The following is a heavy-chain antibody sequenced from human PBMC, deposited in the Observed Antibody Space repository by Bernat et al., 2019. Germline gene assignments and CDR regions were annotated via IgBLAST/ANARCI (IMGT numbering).Heavy chain of an antibody. V-gene: IGHV3-30*02. CDR1: GFTFSSYG. D-gene: IGHD6-13*01. CDR2: IRYDGSNK. J-gene: IGHJ6*02. Sequence: QVQLVESGGGVVQPGGSLRLSCAASGFTFSSYGMHWVRQAPGKGLEWVAFIRYDGSNKYYADSVKGRFTISRDNSKNTLYLQMNSLRSEDTAVYYCARVRAAAGPYYYYGMDVWGQGTTVTVSS. CDR3: ARVRAAAGPYYYYGMDV.